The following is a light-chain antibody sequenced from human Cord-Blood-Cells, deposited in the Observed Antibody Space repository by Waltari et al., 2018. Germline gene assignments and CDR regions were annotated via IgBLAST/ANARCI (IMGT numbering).Light chain of an antibody. CDR3: QQDGSSPQS. CDR1: QSVSSSS. CDR2: GAS. Sequence: EIVLTQSPGTLSLSPGARATLSCRASQSVSSSSLAWYQQKPGQAPRLLIYGASSRAAGIPDRFSGSGSGTDFTLTISRLEPEDFAVYYCQQDGSSPQSFGQGTNVEIK. J-gene: IGKJ1*01. V-gene: IGKV3-20*01.